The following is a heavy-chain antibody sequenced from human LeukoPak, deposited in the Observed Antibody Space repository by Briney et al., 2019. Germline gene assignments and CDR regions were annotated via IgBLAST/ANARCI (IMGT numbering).Heavy chain of an antibody. J-gene: IGHJ4*02. Sequence: SETLSLTCSVSGGSISSYTYYWGWIRQPPGKGLEWIGSIYYDGGTYHNPSLESRVTISVDTSKNQFSLKLSSVTAADTAVYYCAREETGYPNYFDYWGQGTLVTVSS. V-gene: IGHV4-39*07. CDR1: GGSISSYTYY. D-gene: IGHD3-9*01. CDR3: AREETGYPNYFDY. CDR2: IYYDGGT.